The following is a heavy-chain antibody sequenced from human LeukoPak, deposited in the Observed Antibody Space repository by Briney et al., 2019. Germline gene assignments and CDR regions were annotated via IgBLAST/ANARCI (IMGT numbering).Heavy chain of an antibody. CDR1: GFTFSSYA. V-gene: IGHV3-30*04. CDR3: AREDFAVAATSRVAFDY. CDR2: ISYDGSNK. D-gene: IGHD6-19*01. Sequence: PGGSLRPSCAASGFTFSSYAMHWVRQAPGKGLEWVAVISYDGSNKYYADSVKGRFTISRDNSKNTLYLQMNSLRAEDTAVYYCAREDFAVAATSRVAFDYWGQGTLVTVSS. J-gene: IGHJ4*02.